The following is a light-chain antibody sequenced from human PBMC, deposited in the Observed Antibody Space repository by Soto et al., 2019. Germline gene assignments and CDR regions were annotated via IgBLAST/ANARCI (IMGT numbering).Light chain of an antibody. CDR2: DVS. J-gene: IGLJ1*01. CDR3: CSYAGSDAYV. CDR1: SSDVGGYNY. Sequence: QSALTQPRSVSGSPGQSVTISCTGTSSDVGGYNYVSWYQQHPGKAPKPMIYDVSKRPSGVPDRFSASKSGNTTSLTISGRAAEDEADDYCCSYAGSDAYVFGTGTKLTVL. V-gene: IGLV2-11*01.